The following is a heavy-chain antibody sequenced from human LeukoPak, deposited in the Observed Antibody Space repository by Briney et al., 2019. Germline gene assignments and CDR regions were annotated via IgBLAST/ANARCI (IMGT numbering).Heavy chain of an antibody. CDR3: AREPPTEEMATVHFDY. CDR1: GGTFSSYA. CDR2: IIPIFGIA. Sequence: ASVKVSCKASGGTFSSYAISWVRQAPGQGLEWMGRIIPIFGIANYAQKFQGRVTITADESTSTAYMELSSLRSEDTAVYYCAREPPTEEMATVHFDYWGQGTLVTVSS. V-gene: IGHV1-69*15. D-gene: IGHD5-24*01. J-gene: IGHJ4*02.